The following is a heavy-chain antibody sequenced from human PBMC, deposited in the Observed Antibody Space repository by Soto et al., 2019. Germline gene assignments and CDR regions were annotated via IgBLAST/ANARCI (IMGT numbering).Heavy chain of an antibody. CDR2: ISGSGGST. V-gene: IGHV3-23*01. D-gene: IGHD2-21*01. J-gene: IGHJ4*02. CDR1: GFTFSSYA. CDR3: ARVVIAIAGCPFDY. Sequence: EVQLLESGGGLVQPGGSLRLSCAASGFTFSSYAMSWVRQAPGKGLEWVSAISGSGGSTYYADSVKGRFTISRDNSKNQMYLQMDRVRAVYTGVYYCARVVIAIAGCPFDYWGQGTLVTVSS.